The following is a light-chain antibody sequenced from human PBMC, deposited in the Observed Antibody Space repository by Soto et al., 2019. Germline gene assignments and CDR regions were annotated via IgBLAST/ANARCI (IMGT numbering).Light chain of an antibody. CDR3: CSYAGSTNV. V-gene: IGLV2-23*03. CDR1: SSDVGSYKF. J-gene: IGLJ1*01. CDR2: EGN. Sequence: QSVLTQPASVSESPGQSITISCTGTSSDVGSYKFVSWHQHHPGKAPKLMIYEGNKRPSGVSDRFSGSKSGNTASLTISGLQADDEADYYCCSYAGSTNVFGTGTKLTVL.